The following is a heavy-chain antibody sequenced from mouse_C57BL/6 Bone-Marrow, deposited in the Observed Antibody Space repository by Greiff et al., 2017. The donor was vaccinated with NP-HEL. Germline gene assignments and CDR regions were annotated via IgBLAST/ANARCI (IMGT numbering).Heavy chain of an antibody. CDR1: GYTFTGYW. Sequence: VQLQQSGAELMKPGASVKLSCKATGYTFTGYWIEWVKQRPGHGLEWIGEILPGSGSTNYNEKFKGKATFTADNYSNTAYMQISSLTTEDSAIYYCARRDYVYYDYDGPFAYWGQGALVTVSA. CDR3: ARRDYVYYDYDGPFAY. D-gene: IGHD2-4*01. V-gene: IGHV1-9*01. J-gene: IGHJ3*01. CDR2: ILPGSGST.